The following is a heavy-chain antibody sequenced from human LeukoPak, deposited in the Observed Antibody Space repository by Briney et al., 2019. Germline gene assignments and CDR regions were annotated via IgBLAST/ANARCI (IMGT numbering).Heavy chain of an antibody. V-gene: IGHV3-20*04. D-gene: IGHD3-3*01. J-gene: IGHJ4*02. Sequence: AGGSLRLSCAASGFTFDDYGMSWVRQAPGKGLESVSGINWNGGSTGYADSVKGRFTISRDNAKNSLYLQMSSLRAEDTALYYCARGLRFLEWSFIDYWGQGTLVTVSS. CDR2: INWNGGST. CDR3: ARGLRFLEWSFIDY. CDR1: GFTFDDYG.